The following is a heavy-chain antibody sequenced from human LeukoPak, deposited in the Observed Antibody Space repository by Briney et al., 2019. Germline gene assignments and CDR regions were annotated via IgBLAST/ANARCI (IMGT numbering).Heavy chain of an antibody. Sequence: IGEINHSGSTNYNPSLKSRVTISVDTSKNQFSLKLSSVTAADTAVYYCARGYGDYPLFDYWGQGTLVTVSS. CDR2: INHSGST. D-gene: IGHD4-17*01. V-gene: IGHV4-34*01. CDR3: ARGYGDYPLFDY. J-gene: IGHJ4*02.